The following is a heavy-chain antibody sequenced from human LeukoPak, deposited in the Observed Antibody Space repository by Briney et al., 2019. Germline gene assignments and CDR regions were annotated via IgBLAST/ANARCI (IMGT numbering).Heavy chain of an antibody. CDR1: GGSISSGSYY. CDR3: ARSGSYHLPYYFDY. Sequence: PSETLSLTCNVSGGSISSGSYYWGWVRQAPGKGLEWVSYISSSGGSKYYADSVKGRFTISRDNGKNSLYLQMNSLRAEDTAVYYCARSGSYHLPYYFDYWGQGTLVTVSS. J-gene: IGHJ4*02. D-gene: IGHD1-26*01. V-gene: IGHV3-11*04. CDR2: ISSSGGSK.